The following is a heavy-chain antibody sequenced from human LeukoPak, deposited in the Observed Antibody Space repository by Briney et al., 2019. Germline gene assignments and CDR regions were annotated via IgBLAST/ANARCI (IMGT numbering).Heavy chain of an antibody. CDR2: ISYDGSNK. CDR1: GFTFSSYA. J-gene: IGHJ3*02. V-gene: IGHV3-30-3*01. CDR3: ARETYSSSWYSVGVGAFDI. D-gene: IGHD6-13*01. Sequence: GGSLRLSCAASGFTFSSYAMHWVRQAPGKGLEWVAVISYDGSNKYYADSVKGRFTISRDNSKNTLYLQMNSLRAEDTAVYYCARETYSSSWYSVGVGAFDIWGQGTMVTVSS.